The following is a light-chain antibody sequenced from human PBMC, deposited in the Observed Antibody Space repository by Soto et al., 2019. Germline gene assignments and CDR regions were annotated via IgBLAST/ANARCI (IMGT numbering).Light chain of an antibody. J-gene: IGKJ4*01. CDR1: QSISSW. CDR2: KAS. CDR3: QQYGSSQLT. V-gene: IGKV1-5*03. Sequence: DIQMTQSPSTLSASVGDRVTITCRASQSISSWLAWYQQKPGKAPKLLIYKASSLESGVPSRFSGSGSGTEFTLTISSLQPDDFAVYYCQQYGSSQLTFGGGTKVEIK.